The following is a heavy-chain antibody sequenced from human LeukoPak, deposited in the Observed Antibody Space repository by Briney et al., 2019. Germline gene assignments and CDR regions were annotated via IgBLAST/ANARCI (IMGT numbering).Heavy chain of an antibody. J-gene: IGHJ3*02. Sequence: GASGTVSCKAAGGAFSSCAISLVRQGPGQGLEWMGMIIPIFGIANYAQKFQGRVTITADKSTSTAHMELSSLTSEDTAVYYCARSRGSRVGATGMRDAFDIWAQGTMVTVSS. CDR3: ARSRGSRVGATGMRDAFDI. CDR2: IIPIFGIA. V-gene: IGHV1-69*04. D-gene: IGHD1-26*01. CDR1: GGAFSSCA.